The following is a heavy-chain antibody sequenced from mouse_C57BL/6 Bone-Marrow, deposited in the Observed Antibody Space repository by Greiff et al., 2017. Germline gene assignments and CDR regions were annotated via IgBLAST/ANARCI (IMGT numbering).Heavy chain of an antibody. CDR1: GYTFTSYW. J-gene: IGHJ2*01. D-gene: IGHD2-3*01. V-gene: IGHV1-55*01. Sequence: QVQLQQPGAELVKPGASVKMSCKASGYTFTSYWITWVKQRPGQGLEWIGDIYPGSGSTNYNEKFKSKATLTVETSSSTAYMQLSSLTSEDSAVYYCAREAGWYYLDYWGQGTTLTVSS. CDR2: IYPGSGST. CDR3: AREAGWYYLDY.